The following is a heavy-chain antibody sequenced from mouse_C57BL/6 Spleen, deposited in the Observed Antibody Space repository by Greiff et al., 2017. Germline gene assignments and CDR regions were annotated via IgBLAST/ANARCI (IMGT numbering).Heavy chain of an antibody. J-gene: IGHJ4*01. CDR2: ISSGGSYT. Sequence: EVQLVESGGDLVKPGGSLKLSCAASGFTFSSYGMSWVRQTPDKRLEWVATISSGGSYTYYPDSVKGRFTISRDNAKNTLYLQMSSLKSEDTAMYYCARLLYDGYLYAMDYWGQGTSVTVSS. CDR1: GFTFSSYG. D-gene: IGHD2-3*01. V-gene: IGHV5-6*01. CDR3: ARLLYDGYLYAMDY.